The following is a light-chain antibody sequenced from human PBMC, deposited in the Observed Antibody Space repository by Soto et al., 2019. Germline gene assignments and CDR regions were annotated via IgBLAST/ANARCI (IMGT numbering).Light chain of an antibody. J-gene: IGKJ1*01. Sequence: DIQMTQSPSSLSASVGDRVTITCRASQGISNYLAWYQQKPEKVPKLLIYAASTLQSGATSRFSGSGSGTDFTLTISCLQAEDVAIYYCQKYNAVSWTFGKGTKVEV. CDR1: QGISNY. V-gene: IGKV1-27*01. CDR3: QKYNAVSWT. CDR2: AAS.